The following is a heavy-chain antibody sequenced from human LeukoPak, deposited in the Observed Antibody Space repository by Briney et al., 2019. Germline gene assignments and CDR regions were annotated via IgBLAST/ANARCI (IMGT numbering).Heavy chain of an antibody. Sequence: PSETLSLTCTVSGGSISSGSYYWSWIRQPAGKGLEWIGRIYTSGSTNYNPSLKSRVTISVDTSKNKFSLKLSSVTAADTAVYYCAREGDDSSGYDFDYWGQGTLVTVSS. CDR2: IYTSGST. CDR1: GGSISSGSYY. V-gene: IGHV4-61*02. CDR3: AREGDDSSGYDFDY. D-gene: IGHD3-22*01. J-gene: IGHJ4*02.